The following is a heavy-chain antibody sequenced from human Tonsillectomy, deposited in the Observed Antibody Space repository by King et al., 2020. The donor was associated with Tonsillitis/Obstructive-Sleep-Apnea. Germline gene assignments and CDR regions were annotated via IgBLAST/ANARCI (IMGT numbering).Heavy chain of an antibody. CDR3: ASDPGAEY. Sequence: LQLQESGPGLVKPSETLSLTCTVSGDSISSISYYWVWIRQPPGKGLEWIGSIYYSGTTYYNPSLKSRVTISVDTSRNQFSLKKNSVTALDTAVYYCASDPGAEYWGQGTVVTVSS. D-gene: IGHD2/OR15-2a*01. J-gene: IGHJ4*02. CDR2: IYYSGTT. CDR1: GDSISSISYY. V-gene: IGHV4-39*01.